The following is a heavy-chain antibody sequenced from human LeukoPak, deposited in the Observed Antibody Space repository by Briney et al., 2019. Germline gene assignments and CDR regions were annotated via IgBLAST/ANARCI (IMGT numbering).Heavy chain of an antibody. Sequence: GGSLRLSCAASGFTFSSYGMHWVRQAPGKGLEWVAVISYDGSNKYCADSVKGRFTISRDNSKNTLYLQMNSLRAEDTAVYYCAKEWGRIAVAGRSYYFDYWGQGTLVTVSS. CDR2: ISYDGSNK. V-gene: IGHV3-30*18. J-gene: IGHJ4*02. D-gene: IGHD6-19*01. CDR1: GFTFSSYG. CDR3: AKEWGRIAVAGRSYYFDY.